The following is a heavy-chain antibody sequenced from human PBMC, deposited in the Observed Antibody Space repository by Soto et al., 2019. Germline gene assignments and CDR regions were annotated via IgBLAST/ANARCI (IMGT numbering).Heavy chain of an antibody. V-gene: IGHV3-23*01. CDR2: ISGGGGST. CDR1: GFTFSSYA. CDR3: AKDRGSGWYENWFDP. D-gene: IGHD6-19*01. Sequence: EVQLLESGGGLVQPGGSLRLSCAASGFTFSSYAMNWVRQAPGQGLEWVSGISGGGGSTHYADSVKGRFTISRDNSQNTLYLQMNSLRVEDTAVYYCAKDRGSGWYENWFDPWGQGTLVTVSS. J-gene: IGHJ5*02.